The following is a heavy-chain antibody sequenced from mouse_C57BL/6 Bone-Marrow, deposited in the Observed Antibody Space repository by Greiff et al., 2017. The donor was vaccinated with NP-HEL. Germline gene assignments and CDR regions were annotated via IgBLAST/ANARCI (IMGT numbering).Heavy chain of an antibody. V-gene: IGHV5-6*01. CDR2: ISSGGSYT. CDR1: GFTFSSYG. CDR3: ARQGGDYGGCYFDY. J-gene: IGHJ2*01. Sequence: EVQWVESGGDLVKPGGSLKLSCAASGFTFSSYGMSWVRQTPDKRLEWVATISSGGSYTYYPDSVKGRFTISRDNAKNTLYLQMSSLKSEDTAMYYCARQGGDYGGCYFDYWGQGTTLTVSS. D-gene: IGHD2-4*01.